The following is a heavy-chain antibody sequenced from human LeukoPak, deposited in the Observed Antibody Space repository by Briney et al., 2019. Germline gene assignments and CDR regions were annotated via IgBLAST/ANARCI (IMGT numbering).Heavy chain of an antibody. V-gene: IGHV3-23*01. Sequence: GGSLRPSCAASGFTFSSYAMSWVRQAPGKGLEWVSGISASGDSTYYADSVKGRFTISRDNSKNTLYLQMNSLRAEDTAVYYCAKDLEYSYGYFDYWGQGTLVTVSS. D-gene: IGHD5-18*01. J-gene: IGHJ4*02. CDR1: GFTFSSYA. CDR3: AKDLEYSYGYFDY. CDR2: ISASGDST.